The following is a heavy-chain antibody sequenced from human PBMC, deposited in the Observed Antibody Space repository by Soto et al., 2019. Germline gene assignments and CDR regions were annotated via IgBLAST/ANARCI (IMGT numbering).Heavy chain of an antibody. CDR1: GDSVSSNSAA. CDR2: TYYRSKWYN. CDR3: ARQPGVSWYEEYYFDY. Sequence: QVQLQQSGPGLVKPSQTLSLTCAISGDSVSSNSAAWDWIRQSPSRGLEWLGRTYYRSKWYNDYAVSVKSRITINPDTSKNQFSLQLNSVTPEDTAVYYCARQPGVSWYEEYYFDYWGQGTLVTVSS. V-gene: IGHV6-1*01. J-gene: IGHJ4*02. D-gene: IGHD6-13*01.